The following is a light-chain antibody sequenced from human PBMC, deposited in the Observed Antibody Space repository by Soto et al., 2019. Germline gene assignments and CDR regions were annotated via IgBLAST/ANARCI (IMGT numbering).Light chain of an antibody. CDR2: KAS. CDR3: QQYNSYRA. J-gene: IGKJ1*01. Sequence: DIQLTQSPSSLSASVGDRVTITCRASQSIDSWLAWHQQKPGKAPKLLISKASSLESGVPSRFSGSGSGTEFTLTISSLQPDDFATYYCQQYNSYRAFGHGTKVDIK. CDR1: QSIDSW. V-gene: IGKV1-5*03.